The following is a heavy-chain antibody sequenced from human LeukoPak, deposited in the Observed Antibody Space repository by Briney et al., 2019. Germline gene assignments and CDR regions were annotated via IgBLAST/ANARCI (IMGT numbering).Heavy chain of an antibody. Sequence: SETLSLTCTVSGGSISSSSYYWGWIRQPPGKGPEWIGSIYYSGSTYYNPSLKSRVTISVDTSKNQFSLKLSSVTAADTAVYYCARPGSSVAAPLFDYWGQGTLVTVSS. V-gene: IGHV4-39*01. J-gene: IGHJ4*02. CDR2: IYYSGST. CDR1: GGSISSSSYY. D-gene: IGHD5-12*01. CDR3: ARPGSSVAAPLFDY.